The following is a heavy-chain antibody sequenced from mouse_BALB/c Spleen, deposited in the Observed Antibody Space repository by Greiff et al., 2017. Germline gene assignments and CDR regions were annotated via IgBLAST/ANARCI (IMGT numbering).Heavy chain of an antibody. CDR1: GYTFTSYW. Sequence: EVQLQQSGTVLARPGASVKMSCKASGYTFTSYWMHWVKQRPGQGLEWIGAIYPGNSDTSYNQKFKGKAKLTAVTSTSTAYMELSSLTNEDSAVYYCTRSPIHYYGYLYAMDYWGQGTSVTVSS. J-gene: IGHJ4*01. CDR3: TRSPIHYYGYLYAMDY. V-gene: IGHV1-5*01. D-gene: IGHD1-2*01. CDR2: IYPGNSDT.